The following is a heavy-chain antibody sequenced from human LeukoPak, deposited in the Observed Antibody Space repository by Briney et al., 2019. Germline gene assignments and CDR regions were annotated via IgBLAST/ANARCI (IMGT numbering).Heavy chain of an antibody. J-gene: IGHJ3*02. D-gene: IGHD2-2*01. CDR1: EFTFSNHA. Sequence: GGSLRLSCVASEFTFSNHAMSWVRQAPGKGLEWVSAISDSGGNTYYADSGKGRFTISRDNSKDTLYLQMNSLRADDTAVYYCAKYATTSCCQSAFDIWGQGTIVTVSS. CDR3: AKYATTSCCQSAFDI. CDR2: ISDSGGNT. V-gene: IGHV3-23*01.